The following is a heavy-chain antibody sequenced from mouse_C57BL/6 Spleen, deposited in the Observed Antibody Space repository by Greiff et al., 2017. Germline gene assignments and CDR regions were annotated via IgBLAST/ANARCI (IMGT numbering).Heavy chain of an antibody. CDR2: IDPSDSYT. Sequence: VQLQQPGAELVMPGASVKLSCKASGYTFTSYWMHWVKQRPGQGLEWIGEIDPSDSYTNYNQKFKGKSTLTVDKSSSTAYMQLSSLTSEDSAVYYCYSNYFGGYFDVWGTGTTVTVSS. D-gene: IGHD2-5*01. CDR3: YSNYFGGYFDV. V-gene: IGHV1-69*01. CDR1: GYTFTSYW. J-gene: IGHJ1*03.